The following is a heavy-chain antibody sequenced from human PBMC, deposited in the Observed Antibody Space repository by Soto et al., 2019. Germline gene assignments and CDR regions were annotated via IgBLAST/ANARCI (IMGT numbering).Heavy chain of an antibody. CDR2: IIPIFGTA. D-gene: IGHD1-1*01. Sequence: QVQLVQSGAEVKKPGSSVKVSCKASGGTFSSYAISWVRQAPGQGLEWMGGIIPIFGTANYAQKFQGRVTITADEATSTAYMELSSLRYEDTAVYYCARDPRNRQPHYYYGMDVWGQGTTVTVSS. CDR1: GGTFSSYA. V-gene: IGHV1-69*01. CDR3: ARDPRNRQPHYYYGMDV. J-gene: IGHJ6*02.